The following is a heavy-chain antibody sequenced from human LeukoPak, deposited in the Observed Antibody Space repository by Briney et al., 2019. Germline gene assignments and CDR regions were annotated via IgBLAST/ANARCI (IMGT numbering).Heavy chain of an antibody. D-gene: IGHD2-21*02. V-gene: IGHV4-39*01. CDR2: IYYSGST. Sequence: SETLSLTCTVSGGSISSSSYYWGWIRQPPGKGLEWIGSIYYSGSTYYNPSLKSRVTISVDTSKNQFSLKLSPVTAADPAVYYCARHRYCRGDCYPYYFDYWGQGTLVTVSS. CDR3: ARHRYCRGDCYPYYFDY. J-gene: IGHJ4*02. CDR1: GGSISSSSYY.